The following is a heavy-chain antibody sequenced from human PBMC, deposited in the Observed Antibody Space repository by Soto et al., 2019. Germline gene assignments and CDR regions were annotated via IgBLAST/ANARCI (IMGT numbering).Heavy chain of an antibody. J-gene: IGHJ4*02. CDR3: ARQGFWSGYSPGAVDY. Sequence: GGSLRLSCAASGFTVSSNYMSWVRQAPGKGLEWVSVIYSGGSTYYADSVKGRFTISRDNSKNTLYLQMNSLRAEDTAVYYCARQGFWSGYSPGAVDYWGQGTLVTVSS. D-gene: IGHD3-3*01. V-gene: IGHV3-66*04. CDR2: IYSGGST. CDR1: GFTVSSNY.